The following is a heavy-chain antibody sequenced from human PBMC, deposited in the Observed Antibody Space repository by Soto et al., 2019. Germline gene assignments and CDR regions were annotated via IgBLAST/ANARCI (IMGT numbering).Heavy chain of an antibody. J-gene: IGHJ4*02. Sequence: SETLSLTCTVSGGSVSSGSYYWSWIRQPPGKGLEWIGYIYYSGSTNYNPSLKSRVTISVDTSKNQFSLKLSSVTAADTAVYYCARTNHESNYVWGSYRPPPVDYWGQGTLVTVSS. CDR2: IYYSGST. V-gene: IGHV4-61*01. CDR3: ARTNHESNYVWGSYRPPPVDY. D-gene: IGHD3-16*02. CDR1: GGSVSSGSYY.